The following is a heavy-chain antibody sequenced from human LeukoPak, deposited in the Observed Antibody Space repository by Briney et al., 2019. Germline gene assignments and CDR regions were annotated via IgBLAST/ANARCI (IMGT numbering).Heavy chain of an antibody. Sequence: QPGGSLRLSCAASGFTFDDYAMHWVRQAPGKGLEWVSLISGDGGSTYYADSVKGRFTISRDNSKNSLYLQMNSQRTEDTALYYCAKGYGYSSGWYRGYFDYWGQGTLVTVSS. CDR2: ISGDGGST. V-gene: IGHV3-43*02. CDR1: GFTFDDYA. D-gene: IGHD6-19*01. CDR3: AKGYGYSSGWYRGYFDY. J-gene: IGHJ4*02.